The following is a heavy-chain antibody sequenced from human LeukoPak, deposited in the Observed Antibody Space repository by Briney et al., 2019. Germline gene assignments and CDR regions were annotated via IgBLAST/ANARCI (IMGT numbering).Heavy chain of an antibody. J-gene: IGHJ4*02. V-gene: IGHV3-21*01. CDR2: ITSGGDDI. CDR1: GFTFNTFN. Sequence: PGGSLRLSCAASGFTFNTFNMNWVRQAPGKGLEWVSSITSGGDDIYYADSVKGRFTTSRDNATNSLSLQLNSLRVEDTAVYYCARGHYDVLAASYKWTPDYWGQGTLVTVSS. CDR3: ARGHYDVLAASYKWTPDY. D-gene: IGHD3-9*01.